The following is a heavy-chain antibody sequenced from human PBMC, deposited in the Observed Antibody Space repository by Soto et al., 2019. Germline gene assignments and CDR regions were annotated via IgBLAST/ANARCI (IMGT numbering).Heavy chain of an antibody. CDR3: ARPLTTFYYGSGSYPDPLYGMDV. Sequence: LGESLKISCKGSGYSFTSYWIGWVRQMPGKGLEWMGIIYPGDSDTRYSPSFQGQVTISADKSISTAYLQWSSLKASDTAMYYCARPLTTFYYGSGSYPDPLYGMDVWGQGTTVTVSS. V-gene: IGHV5-51*01. D-gene: IGHD3-10*01. CDR2: IYPGDSDT. J-gene: IGHJ6*02. CDR1: GYSFTSYW.